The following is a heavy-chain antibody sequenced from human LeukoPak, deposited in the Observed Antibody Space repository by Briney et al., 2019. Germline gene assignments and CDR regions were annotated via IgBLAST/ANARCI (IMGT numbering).Heavy chain of an antibody. CDR3: VKEPAPYSLGDA. CDR2: VWDNGINK. J-gene: IGHJ6*04. CDR1: GFTFSHYG. Sequence: GGSLTLSCGASGFTFSHYGMHWVGQAPGKWLEWVAVVWDNGINKFYADSVKGRFTISRDNSKHTVSLHMNSLRAEDTAVYYCVKEPAPYSLGDAWGKGTTVTVSS. D-gene: IGHD5-18*01. V-gene: IGHV3-33*06.